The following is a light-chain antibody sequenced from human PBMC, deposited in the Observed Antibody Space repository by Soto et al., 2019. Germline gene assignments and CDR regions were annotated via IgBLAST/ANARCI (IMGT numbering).Light chain of an antibody. CDR3: QQRSNWPLT. V-gene: IGKV3-11*01. Sequence: EIVLTQSPVTLSLSPGERATLSCRASQSVSSYLACYQQRPGQAPRLLIYDAFNRATGIPARFSGSGSGTDFTLTISSLEPEDFAVYYCQQRSNWPLTFGGGTKVEIK. CDR2: DAF. J-gene: IGKJ4*01. CDR1: QSVSSY.